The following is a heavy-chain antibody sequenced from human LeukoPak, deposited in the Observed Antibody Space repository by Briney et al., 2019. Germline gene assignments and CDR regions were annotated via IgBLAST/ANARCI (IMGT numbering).Heavy chain of an antibody. J-gene: IGHJ6*02. V-gene: IGHV3-66*01. Sequence: PGGSLRLSCAASGFTVSSNYMSWVRHAPGKELEWVSVIYSGGSTYYADSVKGRFTISRDNSKNTLYLQMNSLRAEDTAVYYCARDLLSITIFGVVIFFYYYYYGMDVWGQGTTVTVSS. CDR3: ARDLLSITIFGVVIFFYYYYYGMDV. D-gene: IGHD3-3*01. CDR1: GFTVSSNY. CDR2: IYSGGST.